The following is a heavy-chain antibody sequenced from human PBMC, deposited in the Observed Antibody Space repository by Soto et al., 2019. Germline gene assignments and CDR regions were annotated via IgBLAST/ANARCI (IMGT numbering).Heavy chain of an antibody. CDR2: ISGSGEV. D-gene: IGHD2-21*02. CDR3: AKGTCDGGGCYADH. CDR1: GFTFNRYA. Sequence: GGSLRLSCAASGFTFNRYAMLWVRQAQGKGLEWVAPISGSGEVHYADSVKGRFTISRDNSKNTLYLQMNGLRAEDTAVYYCAKGTCDGGGCYADHWRQGIFVTVSS. J-gene: IGHJ4*02. V-gene: IGHV3-23*01.